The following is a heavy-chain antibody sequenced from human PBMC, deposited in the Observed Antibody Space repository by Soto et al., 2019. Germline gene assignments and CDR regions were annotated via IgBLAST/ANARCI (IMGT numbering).Heavy chain of an antibody. CDR1: GYGFTTYG. D-gene: IGHD1-1*01. Sequence: QVHLVQSGAEVKKPRASVKVSCKGSGYGFTTYGITWVRQAPGQGLEGMAWISAHNGNTNYAQKLQGRVTVTRDTSVSTAYMELRSLRSDDTAVYYCARGRYGDYWGQGALVTVSS. J-gene: IGHJ4*02. V-gene: IGHV1-18*01. CDR3: ARGRYGDY. CDR2: ISAHNGNT.